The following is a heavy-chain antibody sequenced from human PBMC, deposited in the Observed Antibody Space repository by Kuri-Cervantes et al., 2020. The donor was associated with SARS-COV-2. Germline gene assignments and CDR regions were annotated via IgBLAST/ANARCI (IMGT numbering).Heavy chain of an antibody. J-gene: IGHJ4*02. CDR2: IYPGDSDT. D-gene: IGHD3-10*01. CDR1: GYSFTTYW. V-gene: IGHV5-51*01. CDR3: ARRDFGSGSYYLDY. Sequence: GGSLRLSCKGSGYSFTTYWIGWVRQMPGKGLEWMGIIYPGDSDTRYSPSFQGQVTISAGKSISTAYLQWSSLKASDTAMYYCARRDFGSGSYYLDYWGQGTLVTVSS.